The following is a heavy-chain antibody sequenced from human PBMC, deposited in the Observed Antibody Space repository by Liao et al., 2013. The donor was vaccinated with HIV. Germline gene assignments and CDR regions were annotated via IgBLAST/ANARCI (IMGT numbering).Heavy chain of an antibody. CDR1: GASISGYY. Sequence: QVQLQESGPGLVKPSETLSLTCTVSGASISGYYWGWIRQPPGKGLEWIGYISYSGSTNYNPSLKSRVTISVDTSKNQFSLKVTSVTATDTAVYYCARSYASGSYRWGAFDIWGQGTMVTVSS. D-gene: IGHD3-10*01. CDR3: ARSYASGSYRWGAFDI. V-gene: IGHV4-59*01. CDR2: ISYSGST. J-gene: IGHJ3*02.